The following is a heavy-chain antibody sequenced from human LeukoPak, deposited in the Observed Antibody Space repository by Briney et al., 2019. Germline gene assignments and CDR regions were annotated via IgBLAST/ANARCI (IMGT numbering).Heavy chain of an antibody. CDR1: GGSISSDY. J-gene: IGHJ4*02. CDR2: IYHSGNN. V-gene: IGHV4-59*08. D-gene: IGHD3-10*01. CDR3: ATRGY. Sequence: PSETLSLTCTVSGGSISSDYWQWIRQPPGKGLEWVGYIYHSGNNHYNSSLKSRVTISIDTSKNQFSLKLASVTAADTAVYYCATRGYWGQGTLVAVSS.